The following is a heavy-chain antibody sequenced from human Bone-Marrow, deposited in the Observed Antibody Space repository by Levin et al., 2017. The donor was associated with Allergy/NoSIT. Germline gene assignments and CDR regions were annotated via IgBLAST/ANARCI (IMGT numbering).Heavy chain of an antibody. J-gene: IGHJ4*02. Sequence: PGGSLRLSCAASGFTFSSYAMHWVRQAPGTGLEWVAVISYDGSNKYYADSVKGRFTISRDNSKNTLYLQMNSLRAEDTAVYYCARETSDYWGQGTLVTVSS. CDR3: ARETSDY. CDR2: ISYDGSNK. CDR1: GFTFSSYA. V-gene: IGHV3-30*04. D-gene: IGHD4-11*01.